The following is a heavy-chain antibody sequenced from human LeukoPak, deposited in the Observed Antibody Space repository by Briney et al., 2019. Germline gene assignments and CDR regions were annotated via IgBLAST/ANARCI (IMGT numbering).Heavy chain of an antibody. D-gene: IGHD1-14*01. Sequence: SVKVSCKASGYTFTGYYMHWVRQAPGQGLEWMGGIIPNFGTPNYAQKFQGRVTITADKSTSTAYMELSSLRSEDTAVYYCARVLITSANWFDPWGQGTLVTVSS. CDR3: ARVLITSANWFDP. J-gene: IGHJ5*02. CDR1: GYTFTGYY. CDR2: IIPNFGTP. V-gene: IGHV1-69*06.